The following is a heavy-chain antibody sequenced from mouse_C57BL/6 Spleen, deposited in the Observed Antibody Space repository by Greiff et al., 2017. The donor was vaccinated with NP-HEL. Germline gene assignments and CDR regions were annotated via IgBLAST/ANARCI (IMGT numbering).Heavy chain of an antibody. CDR3: ARRIYDGYYDYFDY. CDR1: GFTFSDYY. D-gene: IGHD2-3*01. V-gene: IGHV5-16*01. J-gene: IGHJ2*01. Sequence: EVHLVESEGGLVQPGSSMKLSCTASGFTFSDYYMAWVRQVPEKGLEWVANINYDGSSTDYLDSLKSRFIISRDNAKNILYLQMSSLKSEDTATYYCARRIYDGYYDYFDYWGQGTTLTVSS. CDR2: INYDGSST.